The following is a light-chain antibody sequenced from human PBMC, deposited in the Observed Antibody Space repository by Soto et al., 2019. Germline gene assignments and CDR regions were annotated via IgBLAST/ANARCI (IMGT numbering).Light chain of an antibody. V-gene: IGKV1-39*01. CDR1: QGINNF. CDR2: AAS. CDR3: QQGYSSPPLA. Sequence: DIQMPQSPSSLSSSVGDRVTITCRARQGINNFLNWYQQKTGKPPNLLIYAASSLQSEVPSRFRGSGSGTVFTRTIRSLQPEDFATYYCQQGYSSPPLAFGGGNNVKIK. J-gene: IGKJ4*01.